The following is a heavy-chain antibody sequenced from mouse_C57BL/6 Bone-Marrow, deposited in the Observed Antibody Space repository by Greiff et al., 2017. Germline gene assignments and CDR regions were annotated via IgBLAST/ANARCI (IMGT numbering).Heavy chain of an antibody. CDR1: GYTFTSYW. CDR2: IYPGNSDT. CDR3: TPMITYAMDY. D-gene: IGHD2-4*01. J-gene: IGHJ4*01. Sequence: EVQLQQSGTVLARPGASVKMSCKTSGYTFTSYWMHWVKQRPGQGLEWIGAIYPGNSDTSYNQKFKGKAKLTAVTSASTAYMELSSLTNDDSAVYYSTPMITYAMDYWGQGTSVTVSS. V-gene: IGHV1-5*01.